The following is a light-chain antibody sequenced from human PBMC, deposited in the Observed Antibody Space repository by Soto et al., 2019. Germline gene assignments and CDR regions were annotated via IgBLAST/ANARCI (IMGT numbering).Light chain of an antibody. CDR1: QAVSGY. CDR3: QQYNNWPRT. V-gene: IGKV3D-15*01. Sequence: ELVLTQSPGTLSLSPGETATLSCRASQAVSGYFLAWYQQRPGQAPRLLIYGASTRATGVPARFSGSRSGTEFTLTISGLQSEDFTLYYCQQYNNWPRTFGQGTKVDIK. J-gene: IGKJ1*01. CDR2: GAS.